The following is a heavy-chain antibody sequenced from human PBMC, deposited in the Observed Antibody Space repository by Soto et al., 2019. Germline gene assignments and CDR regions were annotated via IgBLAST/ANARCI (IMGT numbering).Heavy chain of an antibody. CDR2: VNPSGGHT. CDR1: GDTFTDYY. D-gene: IGHD2-21*02. V-gene: IGHV1-46*01. Sequence: QVQLVQSGCEVKKPGASVKVSCKASGDTFTDYYIHWVRQAPGQGLEWMGTVNPSGGHTTYAQHFLGRMTMTRDTSTSTLYMELTSLTSEDTAIYYCARGGHVVVVTAALDYWGQGTLVTVSS. CDR3: ARGGHVVVVTAALDY. J-gene: IGHJ4*02.